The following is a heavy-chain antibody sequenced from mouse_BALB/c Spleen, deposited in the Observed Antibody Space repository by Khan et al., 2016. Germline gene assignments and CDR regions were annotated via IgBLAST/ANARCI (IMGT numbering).Heavy chain of an antibody. CDR1: GYSITSDYA. CDR2: IRYSGST. Sequence: EVQLQESGPGLVKPSQSLSLTCTVTGYSITSDYAWNWIRQFPGNKLEWMGYIRYSGSTTYNPSLKSRISITRDTSKNQFFLQLYSVTTEDTATYSGTRSPTATRYFDVWGAGTTVTVSS. J-gene: IGHJ1*01. CDR3: TRSPTATRYFDV. V-gene: IGHV3-2*02. D-gene: IGHD1-2*01.